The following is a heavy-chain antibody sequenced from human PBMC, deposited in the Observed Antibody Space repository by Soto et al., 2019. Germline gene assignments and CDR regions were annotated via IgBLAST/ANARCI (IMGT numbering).Heavy chain of an antibody. D-gene: IGHD5-12*01. CDR3: ARHHGPTTSENWFDP. Sequence: ASVKVSCKASGDTFFTYAISWVRQAPGQGLEWMGGIITNCGTTKYAQKFQGRVTMTTDTSTTTAYLELRSLRSEDTAVYYCARHHGPTTSENWFDPWGQGTLVTVSS. J-gene: IGHJ5*02. CDR1: GDTFFTYA. CDR2: IITNCGTT. V-gene: IGHV1-69*05.